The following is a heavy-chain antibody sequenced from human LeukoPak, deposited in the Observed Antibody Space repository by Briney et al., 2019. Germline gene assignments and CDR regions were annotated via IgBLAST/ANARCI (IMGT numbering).Heavy chain of an antibody. J-gene: IGHJ4*02. V-gene: IGHV1-3*03. D-gene: IGHD4-17*01. CDR3: AREAYGDYFFDY. Sequence: ASVKVSCKASGYTFTSYTMHWVRQAPGQRLEWMGWINAGNGNTKYSQEFQGRVTITRETSASTAYMELSSLRSEDMAVYYCAREAYGDYFFDYWGQGTLVTVSS. CDR2: INAGNGNT. CDR1: GYTFTSYT.